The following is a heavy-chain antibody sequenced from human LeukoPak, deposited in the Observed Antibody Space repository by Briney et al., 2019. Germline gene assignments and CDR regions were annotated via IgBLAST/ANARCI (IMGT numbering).Heavy chain of an antibody. D-gene: IGHD4-17*01. CDR1: GGSISLGGYY. Sequence: TLSLTCTVSGGSISLGGYYWSWIRQHPGKGLERMGYIYYSGRTYYNPSLKSRVTISVDTSKNQFSLKLSSVTAADTAVYYCARAIHDYGDYYYYYGMDVWGQGTTVTVSS. V-gene: IGHV4-31*03. CDR2: IYYSGRT. J-gene: IGHJ6*02. CDR3: ARAIHDYGDYYYYYGMDV.